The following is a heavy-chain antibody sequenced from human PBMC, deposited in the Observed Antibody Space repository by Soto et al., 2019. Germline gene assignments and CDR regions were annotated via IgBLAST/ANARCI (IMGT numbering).Heavy chain of an antibody. CDR1: GFTFSSYA. CDR2: ISGSGGST. Sequence: GGSLRLSCAASGFTFSSYAMSWVRQAPGKGLEWVSAISGSGGSTYYADSVKGRFTISRDNSKNTLYLQMNSLGAEDTAVYYCAAAITGYDYYYGMDVWGQGTTVTVSS. CDR3: AAAITGYDYYYGMDV. J-gene: IGHJ6*02. D-gene: IGHD3-9*01. V-gene: IGHV3-23*01.